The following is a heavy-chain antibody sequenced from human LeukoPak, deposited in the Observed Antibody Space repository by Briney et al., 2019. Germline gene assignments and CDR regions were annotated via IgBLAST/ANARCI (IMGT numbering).Heavy chain of an antibody. CDR1: GGSISSSSYY. D-gene: IGHD3-3*01. Sequence: RPSETLSLTCTVSGGSISSSSYYWGWIRQPPGKGLEWIGSIYYSGSTYYNPSLKSRVTISVDTSKNQFSLKLSSVTAADTAVYYCARPYDFRFDPWGRGTLVTVSS. CDR2: IYYSGST. J-gene: IGHJ5*02. V-gene: IGHV4-39*01. CDR3: ARPYDFRFDP.